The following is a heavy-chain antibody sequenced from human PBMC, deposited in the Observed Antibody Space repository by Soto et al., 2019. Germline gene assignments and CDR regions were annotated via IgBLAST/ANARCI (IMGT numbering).Heavy chain of an antibody. CDR3: ARRYSGYDFLVDY. CDR2: IKQDGSEK. V-gene: IGHV3-7*01. D-gene: IGHD5-12*01. J-gene: IGHJ4*02. CDR1: GFTLSSYW. Sequence: GGSLRLSCAASGFTLSSYWMSWVRQAPGKGLEWVANIKQDGSEKYYVDSVKGRFTISRDNAKNSLYLQMNSLRAEDTAVYYCARRYSGYDFLVDYWGQGTLVTVSS.